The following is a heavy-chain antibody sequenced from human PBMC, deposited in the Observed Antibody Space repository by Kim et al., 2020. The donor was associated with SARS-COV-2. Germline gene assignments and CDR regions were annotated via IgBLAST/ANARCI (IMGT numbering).Heavy chain of an antibody. CDR2: ISYDGSNK. CDR3: AKDGLLLSTMDV. V-gene: IGHV3-30*18. CDR1: GFTFSSYG. J-gene: IGHJ6*02. D-gene: IGHD3-22*01. Sequence: GGSLRLSCAASGFTFSSYGMHWVRQAPGKGLEWVAVISYDGSNKYYADSEKGRFTISRDNSKNTLYLQMNSLRAEDTAVYYCAKDGLLLSTMDVWGQGTTVTVSS.